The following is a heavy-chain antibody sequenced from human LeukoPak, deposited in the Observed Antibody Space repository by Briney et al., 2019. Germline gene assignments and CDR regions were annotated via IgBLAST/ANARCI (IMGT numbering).Heavy chain of an antibody. J-gene: IGHJ4*02. D-gene: IGHD6-13*01. CDR2: IYYSGST. CDR1: GGPISNSY. CDR3: ARDMSFATAGLDY. V-gene: IGHV4-59*01. Sequence: SETLSLTCTATGGPISNSYWSWIRQPPGKGLEWIGYIYYSGSTNYNPSLKSRVTISVDTSKNQFSLRLSSVTAADTAVYYCARDMSFATAGLDYWGQGTPVTVSS.